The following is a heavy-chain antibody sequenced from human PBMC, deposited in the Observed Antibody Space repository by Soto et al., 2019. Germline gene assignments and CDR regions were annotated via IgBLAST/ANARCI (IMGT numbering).Heavy chain of an antibody. Sequence: NPSEPLSLTCAVSGGSISSGGYSWSWIRQPPGKGLEWIGYIYQSGSTYYNPSLKSRVTISVDRSRNQLSLNLSSVTAADTAVYYCARVPRALNSGMDVWGRGTTVTVSS. CDR1: GGSISSGGYS. CDR3: ARVPRALNSGMDV. CDR2: IYQSGST. J-gene: IGHJ6*02. V-gene: IGHV4-30-2*01.